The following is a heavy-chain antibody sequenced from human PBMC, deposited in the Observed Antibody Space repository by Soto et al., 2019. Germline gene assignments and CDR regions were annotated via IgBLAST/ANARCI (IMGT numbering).Heavy chain of an antibody. V-gene: IGHV4-31*03. J-gene: IGHJ4*02. CDR2: IYYSGNT. CDR1: GGSISSGGYY. CDR3: ARGVTMVRGVIHTPYFDY. D-gene: IGHD3-10*01. Sequence: QVQLQESGPGLVKPSQTLSLTCTVSGGSISSGGYYWSWLRQHPGKGREWIGYIYYSGNTNYHPSLQGRVTISVDTSKNHVSLKLSSVTAADTAVYYCARGVTMVRGVIHTPYFDYWGQGTLVTVSS.